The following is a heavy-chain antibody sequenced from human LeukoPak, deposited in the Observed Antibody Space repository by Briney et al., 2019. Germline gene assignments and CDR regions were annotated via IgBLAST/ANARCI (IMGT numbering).Heavy chain of an antibody. J-gene: IGHJ4*02. CDR3: ARRGYSSSWYPPFDY. CDR2: IYYSGST. CDR1: GGSISSGDYY. D-gene: IGHD6-13*01. V-gene: IGHV4-30-4*08. Sequence: SKTLSLTCTVSGGSISSGDYYWSWIRQPPGKGLEWSGYIYYSGSTYYNPSLKSRVTISVDTSKNQFSLKLSSVTAADTALYFCARRGYSSSWYPPFDYWGQGTLVTVSS.